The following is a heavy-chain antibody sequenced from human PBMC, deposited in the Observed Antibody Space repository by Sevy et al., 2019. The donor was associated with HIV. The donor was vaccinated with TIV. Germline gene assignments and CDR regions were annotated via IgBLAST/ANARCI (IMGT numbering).Heavy chain of an antibody. CDR3: ARASYSSSWSSPWIDP. V-gene: IGHV3-53*04. J-gene: IGHJ5*02. CDR1: GFTVSSNY. CDR2: IYSAGST. D-gene: IGHD6-13*01. Sequence: GGSLRLSCAASGFTVSSNYMSWVRQAPGKGLEWVSVIYSAGSTYYADSVKGRFTISRHNSKNTLYLQMNSLRAEDTAMYYCARASYSSSWSSPWIDPWGQGTLVTVSS.